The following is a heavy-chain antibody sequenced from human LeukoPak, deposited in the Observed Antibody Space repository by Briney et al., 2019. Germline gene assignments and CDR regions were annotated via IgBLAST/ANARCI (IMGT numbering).Heavy chain of an antibody. CDR1: GFTFSRFG. CDR2: IATNGGSI. J-gene: IGHJ4*02. V-gene: IGHV3-64D*06. Sequence: GGSLRLSCSASGFTFSRFGMHWVRQAPGKGLEYVSFIATNGGSIVYADYVRGRFPISRDNSKNALYRQMSSLRPEDTAVYFCVKASQYYDYWGQGTLVSVSS. CDR3: VKASQYYDY. D-gene: IGHD3-10*01.